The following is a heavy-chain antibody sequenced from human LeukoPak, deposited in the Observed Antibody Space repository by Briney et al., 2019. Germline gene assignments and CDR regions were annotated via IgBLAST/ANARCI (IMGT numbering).Heavy chain of an antibody. Sequence: PGGSLRLSCVVSGFTFSWSTMTWVRQVPGQGPEWVAKMKEDGSETQYVDSAKGRFTISRDNAKNSLYLQMNSLRVEDTAVYYCATGGAPGGRFEYWGQGALVTVSS. D-gene: IGHD3-16*01. CDR2: MKEDGSET. J-gene: IGHJ4*02. CDR3: ATGGAPGGRFEY. CDR1: GFTFSWST. V-gene: IGHV3-7*01.